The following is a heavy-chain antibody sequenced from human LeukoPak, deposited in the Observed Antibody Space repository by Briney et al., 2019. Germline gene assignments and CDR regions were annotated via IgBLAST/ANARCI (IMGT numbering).Heavy chain of an antibody. CDR2: ISYDGSNK. CDR1: GFTFSSYA. Sequence: PGGSLRLSCAASGFTFSSYAMHWVRQAPGKGLEWVAVISYDGSNKYYADSVKGRFTISRDNSKNTLYLQMNSLRAEDTAVYYCARDSQRLTGDMMSGAFDIWGQGTMVTVSS. J-gene: IGHJ3*02. CDR3: ARDSQRLTGDMMSGAFDI. V-gene: IGHV3-30-3*01. D-gene: IGHD7-27*01.